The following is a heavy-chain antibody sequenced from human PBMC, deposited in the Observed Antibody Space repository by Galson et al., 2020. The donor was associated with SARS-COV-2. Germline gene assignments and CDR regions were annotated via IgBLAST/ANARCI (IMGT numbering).Heavy chain of an antibody. Sequence: GESLKISCAASGFTFSSYSMNWVRQAPGKGLEWVSSISSSSSYIYYADSVKGRFTISRDNAKNSLYLQMNSLRAEDTAVYYCARELALGELLHTFQRYGMDVWGQGTTVTVSS. CDR3: ARELALGELLHTFQRYGMDV. D-gene: IGHD3-16*01. CDR2: ISSSSSYI. V-gene: IGHV3-21*01. J-gene: IGHJ6*02. CDR1: GFTFSSYS.